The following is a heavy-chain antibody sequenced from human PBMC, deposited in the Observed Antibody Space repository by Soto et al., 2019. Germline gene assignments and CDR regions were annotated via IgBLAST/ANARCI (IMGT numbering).Heavy chain of an antibody. CDR2: IIPNFGTA. V-gene: IGHV1-69*13. CDR3: ARAIQYYYDSSGYYYYYGMDV. CDR1: GYTFSSYD. Sequence: GASVKVSCKASGYTFSSYDINWVRQAPGQGLEWMGGIIPNFGTANYAQKFQGRVTITADESTSTAYMELSSLRSEDTAVYYCARAIQYYYDSSGYYYYYGMDVWGQGTTVTVSS. D-gene: IGHD3-22*01. J-gene: IGHJ6*02.